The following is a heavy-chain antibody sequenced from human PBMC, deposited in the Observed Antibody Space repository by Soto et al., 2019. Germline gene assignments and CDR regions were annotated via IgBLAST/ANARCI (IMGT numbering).Heavy chain of an antibody. CDR3: ARRYGGNLDY. V-gene: IGHV4-59*08. D-gene: IGHD1-26*01. Sequence: QVQLQESGPGLVKPSETLSLTCTVSGGSISSYYWSWIRQPPGKGLEWIGYIYYSGGTNYNPSLKSRVTLPVDSSKNPFSLKLSSVTAADTAVYYCARRYGGNLDYWGQGTLVTVSS. CDR1: GGSISSYY. J-gene: IGHJ4*02. CDR2: IYYSGGT.